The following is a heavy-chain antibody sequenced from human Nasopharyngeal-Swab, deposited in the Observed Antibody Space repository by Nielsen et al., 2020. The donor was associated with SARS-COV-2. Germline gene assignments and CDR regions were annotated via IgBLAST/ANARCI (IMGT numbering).Heavy chain of an antibody. CDR1: GFTFSSYG. D-gene: IGHD4-23*01. Sequence: GGSLRLSCAASGFTFSSYGMHWVRQVPGEGLVWVSRINTDGRRTNYAESVKGRFTISRDNVKNMLYLQMNNLRPEDTAVYYCARDLGGFGGYWGQGTLATVSS. J-gene: IGHJ4*02. V-gene: IGHV3-74*01. CDR3: ARDLGGFGGY. CDR2: INTDGRRT.